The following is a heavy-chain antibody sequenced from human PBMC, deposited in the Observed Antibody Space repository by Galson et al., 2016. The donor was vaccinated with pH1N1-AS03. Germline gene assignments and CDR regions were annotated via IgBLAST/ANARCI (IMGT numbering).Heavy chain of an antibody. J-gene: IGHJ2*01. CDR2: IWHDGSEK. Sequence: SLRLSCAASGFTFSSHGMHWVRQTPGKGLEWAAVIWHDGSEKYYADSVKGRFTISRDNSKNTLYLQMISLRAEDTAVYYCARDRHYYDYIWGTYRYDWYFDLWGRGTLVTVSS. CDR1: GFTFSSHG. V-gene: IGHV3-33*01. D-gene: IGHD3-16*02. CDR3: ARDRHYYDYIWGTYRYDWYFDL.